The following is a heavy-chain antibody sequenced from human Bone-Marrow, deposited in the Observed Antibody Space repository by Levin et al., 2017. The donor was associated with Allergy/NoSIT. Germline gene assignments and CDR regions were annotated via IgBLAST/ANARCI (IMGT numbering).Heavy chain of an antibody. CDR1: GGPISSRSYY. J-gene: IGHJ3*01. V-gene: IGHV4-39*07. CDR2: IYYSGST. CDR3: ARDQGNWETYDAFDV. D-gene: IGHD7-27*01. Sequence: SQTLSLTCTVSGGPISSRSYYWGWIRQPPGKGLEWIGSIYYSGSTYYNPSLKSRVTISVDTSKNQFSLKLSSVTAADTAVYFCARDQGNWETYDAFDVWGQGTMVTVSS.